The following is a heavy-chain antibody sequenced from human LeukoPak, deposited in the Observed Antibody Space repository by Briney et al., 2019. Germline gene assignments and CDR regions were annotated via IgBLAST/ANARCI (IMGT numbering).Heavy chain of an antibody. V-gene: IGHV3-21*03. Sequence: GGSLRLSCAASGCTFSSYSKNWVRQAPGKGLEWVASISSCSSYIYYADSVKGRFTISRDNAKNSLYLQMNSLRAEDTAVYECARDPGDSGYEVAFDIWGQGTMVTVSS. D-gene: IGHD5-12*01. CDR2: ISSCSSYI. CDR3: ARDPGDSGYEVAFDI. J-gene: IGHJ3*02. CDR1: GCTFSSYS.